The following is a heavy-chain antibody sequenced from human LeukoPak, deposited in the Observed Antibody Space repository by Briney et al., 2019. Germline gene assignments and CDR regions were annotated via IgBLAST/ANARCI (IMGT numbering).Heavy chain of an antibody. CDR3: ARGRGSMITFGGVIASYYFDY. CDR1: GGSFSGYY. CDR2: INHSGST. V-gene: IGHV4-34*01. Sequence: SETLSLTCAVYGGSFSGYYWSWIRQPPGKGLEWIGEINHSGSTNYNPSLKSRVTISVDTSKNQFSLKLSSVTAADTAVYYCARGRGSMITFGGVIASYYFDYWGQGTLVTVSS. D-gene: IGHD3-16*02. J-gene: IGHJ4*02.